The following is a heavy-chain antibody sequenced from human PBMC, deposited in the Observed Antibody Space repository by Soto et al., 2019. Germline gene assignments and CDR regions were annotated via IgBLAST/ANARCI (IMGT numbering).Heavy chain of an antibody. Sequence: ASVKVSCKASGYTFASYAISWMRQAPGQGLEWMGWISAYNGNTNYAQKLQGRVTMTTDTSTSTAYMELRSLRSDDTAVYYCARDTPPPDDWGQGTSVIVSS. V-gene: IGHV1-18*01. CDR3: ARDTPPPDD. CDR1: GYTFASYA. CDR2: ISAYNGNT. J-gene: IGHJ4*02.